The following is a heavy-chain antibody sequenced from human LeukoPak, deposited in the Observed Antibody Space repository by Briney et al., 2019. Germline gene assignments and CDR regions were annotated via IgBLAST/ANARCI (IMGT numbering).Heavy chain of an antibody. Sequence: GESLKISCKGSGYSFARYWIGWVRQAPGQGLEWMGWISAYNGNTNYAQKLQGRVTMTTDTSTSTAYMELRSLRSDDTAVFYCARGAPGTEPFDYWGQGTLVTVSS. CDR1: GYSFARYW. J-gene: IGHJ4*02. CDR2: ISAYNGNT. V-gene: IGHV1-18*04. CDR3: ARGAPGTEPFDY.